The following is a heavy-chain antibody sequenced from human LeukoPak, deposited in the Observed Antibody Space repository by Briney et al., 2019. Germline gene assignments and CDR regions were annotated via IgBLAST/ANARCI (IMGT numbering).Heavy chain of an antibody. V-gene: IGHV4-61*02. CDR1: GGSISSGSYY. CDR2: IYTSGST. CDR3: ARALSYYYDSSGYFYNWFDP. Sequence: SETLSLTCTVSGGSISSGSYYWSWIRQPAGKGLEWIGRIYTSGSTNYNPSLKSRVTISVDTSKNQFSLKLSSVTAADTAVYYCARALSYYYDSSGYFYNWFDPWGQGTLVTVSS. D-gene: IGHD3-22*01. J-gene: IGHJ5*02.